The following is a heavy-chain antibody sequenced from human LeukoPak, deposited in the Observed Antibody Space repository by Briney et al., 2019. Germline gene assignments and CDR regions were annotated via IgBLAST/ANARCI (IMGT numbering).Heavy chain of an antibody. CDR1: GFTFSTYW. J-gene: IGHJ4*02. D-gene: IGHD3-3*01. Sequence: GGSLRLSCVASGFTFSTYWMHWVRQAPGKGLEWVSRINSDGSSTTYADSVKGRSSISRDNAKNTLYLHMSSLRAEDTGVYYCARAVRAHPPADFWGQGTLVTVSS. V-gene: IGHV3-74*01. CDR2: INSDGSST. CDR3: ARAVRAHPPADF.